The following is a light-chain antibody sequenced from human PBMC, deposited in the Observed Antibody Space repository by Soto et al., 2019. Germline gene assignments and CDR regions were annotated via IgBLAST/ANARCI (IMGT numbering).Light chain of an antibody. CDR2: SNN. Sequence: QSVLTQPPSASGTPGQRVTISCSGSSSNIGSKTVNWYQQLPGTAPKLLIYSNNQRPSGVPDRFSGYKSGTSASLAISGLQSEDEADYYCAAWDDSLNGVVFGGGTQLTVL. J-gene: IGLJ2*01. CDR3: AAWDDSLNGVV. CDR1: SSNIGSKT. V-gene: IGLV1-44*01.